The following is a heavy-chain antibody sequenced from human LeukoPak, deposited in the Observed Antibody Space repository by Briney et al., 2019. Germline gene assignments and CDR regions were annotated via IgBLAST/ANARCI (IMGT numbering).Heavy chain of an antibody. CDR3: ARQRRLELPDY. V-gene: IGHV4-59*05. CDR1: GGSISNYY. D-gene: IGHD3-16*01. CDR2: ISYSGNI. Sequence: KPSETLSLTCTVSGGSISNYYWSWIRQPPGKGLEWIGSISYSGNIYYNPSLKSRVTISVDTSKNQFSLKLSSVTAADTAVYYCARQRRLELPDYWGQGTLVTVSS. J-gene: IGHJ4*02.